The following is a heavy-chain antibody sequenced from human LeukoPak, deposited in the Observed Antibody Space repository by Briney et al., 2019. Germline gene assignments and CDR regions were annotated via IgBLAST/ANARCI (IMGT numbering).Heavy chain of an antibody. Sequence: SETLSLTCAVSGYSNSSGYYWGWIRQPPGKGLEWIGSIYHSGSTYYNPSLKSRVTISVDTSKNQFSLKPSSVTAADTAVYYCATSVRTTGNFDYWGQGTLVTVSS. CDR1: GYSNSSGYY. CDR3: ATSVRTTGNFDY. CDR2: IYHSGST. V-gene: IGHV4-38-2*01. J-gene: IGHJ4*02. D-gene: IGHD4-17*01.